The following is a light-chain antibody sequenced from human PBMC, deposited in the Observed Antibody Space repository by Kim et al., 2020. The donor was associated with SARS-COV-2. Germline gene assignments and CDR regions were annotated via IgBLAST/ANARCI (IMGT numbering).Light chain of an antibody. CDR3: QVWDSSSDHRV. J-gene: IGLJ3*02. CDR2: YDS. V-gene: IGLV3-21*04. Sequence: APGKTPRITCGGNNIGSKSVLWYQQKPGQAPVLVIYYDSDWPSGIPERCSGSNSGNTATLTISRVEAGDVADYYCQVWDSSSDHRVFGGGTQLTVL. CDR1: NIGSKS.